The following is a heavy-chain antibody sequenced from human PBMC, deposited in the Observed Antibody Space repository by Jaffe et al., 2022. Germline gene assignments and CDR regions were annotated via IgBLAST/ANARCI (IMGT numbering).Heavy chain of an antibody. CDR3: ARVSQGGVVLYYYMDV. CDR1: GFTFSSYE. V-gene: IGHV3-48*03. Sequence: EVQLVESGGGLVQPGGSLRLSCAASGFTFSSYEMNWVRQAPGKGLEWVSYISSSGSTIYYADSVKGRFTISRDNAKNSLYLQMNSLRAEDTAVYYCARVSQGGVVLYYYMDVWGKGTTVTVSS. J-gene: IGHJ6*03. CDR2: ISSSGSTI. D-gene: IGHD1-26*01.